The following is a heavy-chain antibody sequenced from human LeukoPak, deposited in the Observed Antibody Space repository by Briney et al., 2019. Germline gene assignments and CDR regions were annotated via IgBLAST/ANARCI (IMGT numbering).Heavy chain of an antibody. CDR2: ISSSGSTI. J-gene: IGHJ4*02. CDR1: GFTFSSYE. V-gene: IGHV3-48*03. D-gene: IGHD6-19*01. Sequence: GSLRLSCAASGFTFSSYEMNWVRQAPGKGLEGVSYISSSGSTIYYADSVKGRFTISRDNAKNSLYLQMNSLRAEDTAVYYCARARQWLGILDYWGQGTLVTVSS. CDR3: ARARQWLGILDY.